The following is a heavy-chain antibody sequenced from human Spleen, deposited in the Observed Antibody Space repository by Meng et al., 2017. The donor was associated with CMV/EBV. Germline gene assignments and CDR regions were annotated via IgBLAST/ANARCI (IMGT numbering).Heavy chain of an antibody. J-gene: IGHJ6*02. Sequence: SETLSLTCTVSGYSISSGSYWGWIRQPPGKGLEWITLIHHTGSSYYSPSLRSRVTISVDTSNNRFSLNLRSVTAADTAVYYCARMTAALRYGMDVWGPGTTVTVSS. V-gene: IGHV4-38-2*02. D-gene: IGHD2-2*01. CDR1: GYSISSGSY. CDR3: ARMTAALRYGMDV. CDR2: IHHTGSS.